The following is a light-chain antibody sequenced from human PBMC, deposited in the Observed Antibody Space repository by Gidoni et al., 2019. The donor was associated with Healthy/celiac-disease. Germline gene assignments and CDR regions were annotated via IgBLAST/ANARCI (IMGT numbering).Light chain of an antibody. CDR2: SNN. Sequence: QSVLTQPPSASGTPGQRVTISCSGSSSNIGSNTVNWYQQLPGTAPKRLIYSNNQRPAGVPDRFSGSKSGTSASLAISGLQSEDEADYYGAAWDDSLNGPNVVFGGGTKLTV. V-gene: IGLV1-44*01. J-gene: IGLJ2*01. CDR1: SSNIGSNT. CDR3: AAWDDSLNGPNVV.